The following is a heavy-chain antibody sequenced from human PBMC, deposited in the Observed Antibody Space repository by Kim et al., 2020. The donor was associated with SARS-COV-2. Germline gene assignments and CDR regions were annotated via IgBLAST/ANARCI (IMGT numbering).Heavy chain of an antibody. CDR3: ASRGSTGYYYMDV. Sequence: YNPSPSVRVTISVATSKNQFSLKQSYVTAADTAVYYCASRGSTGYYYMDVWGKGTTVTVSS. J-gene: IGHJ6*03. V-gene: IGHV4-34*13. D-gene: IGHD3-16*01.